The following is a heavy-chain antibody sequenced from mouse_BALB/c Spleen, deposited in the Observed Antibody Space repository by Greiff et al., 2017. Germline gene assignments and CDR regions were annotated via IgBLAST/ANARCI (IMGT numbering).Heavy chain of an antibody. CDR3: ARGTTVVAKGAFDY. V-gene: IGHV1-18*01. CDR2: INPNNGGT. D-gene: IGHD1-1*01. J-gene: IGHJ2*01. CDR1: GYTFTDYN. Sequence: VQLQQSGPELVKPGASVKIPCKASGYTFTDYNMDWVKQSHGKSLEWIGDINPNNGGTIYNQKFKGKATLTVDKSSSTAYMELRSLTSGDTAVYYCARGTTVVAKGAFDYWGQGTTLTVSS.